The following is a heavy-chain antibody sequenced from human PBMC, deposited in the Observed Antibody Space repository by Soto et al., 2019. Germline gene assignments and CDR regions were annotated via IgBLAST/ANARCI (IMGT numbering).Heavy chain of an antibody. CDR3: ARHHGPTTSEKWFDP. D-gene: IGHD5-12*01. V-gene: IGHV1-18*01. J-gene: IGHJ5*02. CDR2: ISTYSGDT. CDR1: GYTFFTYD. Sequence: QVHLVQSGVEVKTPGASVKVSCQASGYTFFTYDISWVRQAPGKGLEWMGWISTYSGDTKYAQKFQGRVTMPTDTSTTTPYLELRSMTSDDTAVYYCARHHGPTTSEKWFDPWGQGTLVTVSS.